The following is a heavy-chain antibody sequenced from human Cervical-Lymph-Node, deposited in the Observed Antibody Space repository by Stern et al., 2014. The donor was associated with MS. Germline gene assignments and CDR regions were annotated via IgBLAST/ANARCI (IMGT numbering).Heavy chain of an antibody. CDR3: ARGSREVLLPRFYFDY. CDR1: GGSISSGNYY. D-gene: IGHD3-3*01. CDR2: IYHSGST. Sequence: VQLVQSGPGLVKPSQTLSLTCTVSGGSISSGNYYWSWIRQHPGKGLEWIGSIYHSGSTYYNPPHKSRVTTSIDTSKNQFSLKLSSVTAADTAVYYCARGSREVLLPRFYFDYWGQGTLVTVSS. J-gene: IGHJ4*02. V-gene: IGHV4-31*03.